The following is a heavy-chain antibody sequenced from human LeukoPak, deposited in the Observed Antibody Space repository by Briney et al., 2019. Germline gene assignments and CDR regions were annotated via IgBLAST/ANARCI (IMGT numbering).Heavy chain of an antibody. CDR3: ARDSSTVTTRHFDY. V-gene: IGHV4-39*07. J-gene: IGHJ4*02. CDR1: GGSISGSAYY. CDR2: IYYSGST. D-gene: IGHD4-17*01. Sequence: SETLSLTCTVSGGSISGSAYYWGWIRQPPGKGLEWIGSIYYSGSTYYNPSLKSRVTISVDTSRNQFSLRLNYVTAADTAVYYCARDSSTVTTRHFDYWGQGTLVTVSS.